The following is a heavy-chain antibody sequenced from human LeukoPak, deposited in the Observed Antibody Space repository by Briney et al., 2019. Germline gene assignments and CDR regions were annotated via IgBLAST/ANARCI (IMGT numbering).Heavy chain of an antibody. CDR2: IYYTGST. D-gene: IGHD6-13*01. V-gene: IGHV4-59*01. CDR3: ARDGGLSWFYY. J-gene: IGHJ4*02. CDR1: GGSISSYY. Sequence: PSETLSLTCTVSGGSISSYYWSWIRQPPGMPLEWIGYIYYTGSTNYNPSLKSRVTMSVDTSKNQISLKLSSVTAADTAVYYCARDGGLSWFYYWGQGTLVAVSS.